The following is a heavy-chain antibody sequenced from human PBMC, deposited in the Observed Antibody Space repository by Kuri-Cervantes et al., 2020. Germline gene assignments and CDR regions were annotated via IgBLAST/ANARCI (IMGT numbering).Heavy chain of an antibody. D-gene: IGHD4-17*01. Sequence: SGPTLVKPTQTLTLTCTFSGFSLNTRGMRVSWIRQPPGKALEWLARIDWDDDKHYTTSLRTRLTISKDTSRNQVVLTMTNVDPVDTATYYCARVQGMTTDYWGQGTLVTVSS. CDR1: GFSLNTRGMR. V-gene: IGHV2-70*04. CDR2: IDWDDDK. J-gene: IGHJ4*02. CDR3: ARVQGMTTDY.